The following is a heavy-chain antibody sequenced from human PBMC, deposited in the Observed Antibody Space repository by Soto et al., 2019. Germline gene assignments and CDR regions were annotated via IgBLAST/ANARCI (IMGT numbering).Heavy chain of an antibody. J-gene: IGHJ6*02. D-gene: IGHD5-18*01. CDR3: AINVGVDTAMGPAHYYYYYGMDV. CDR2: IIPIFGTA. Sequence: SVKVSCKASGGRFGSYAIRWVRQAPGQGLEWMGGIIPIFGTANYEQKFQGRVTITADESTSTAYMELSSLRSEDTAVYYCAINVGVDTAMGPAHYYYYYGMDVWGQGTTVTVSS. V-gene: IGHV1-69*13. CDR1: GGRFGSYA.